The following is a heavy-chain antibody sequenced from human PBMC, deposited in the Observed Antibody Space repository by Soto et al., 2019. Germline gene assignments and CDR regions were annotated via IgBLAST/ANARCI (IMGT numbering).Heavy chain of an antibody. Sequence: QVQLVQSGAEVKKPGSSVKVSCKASGGTFSSYAISWVRQAPGQGLDWMGGIIPIFGTANYAQKFQGRVTITADESTSTAYMVLSSLRSEDTAVYYCAGPPELTRIYYYYGMDVWGQGTTVTVSS. CDR3: AGPPELTRIYYYYGMDV. V-gene: IGHV1-69*12. J-gene: IGHJ6*02. CDR1: GGTFSSYA. D-gene: IGHD1-7*01. CDR2: IIPIFGTA.